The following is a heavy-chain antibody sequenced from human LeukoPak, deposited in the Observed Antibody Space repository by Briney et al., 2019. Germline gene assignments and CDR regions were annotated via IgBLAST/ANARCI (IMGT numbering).Heavy chain of an antibody. CDR3: ARAEVRYFDWLPSDYYYYGMDV. CDR1: QYTFTEYA. V-gene: IGHV1-3*01. CDR2: INAGNGNT. Sequence: GASVKVSCKASQYTFTEYAVHWVRQAPGQRLEWMGWINAGNGNTKYSQKFQGRVTITRDTSASTAYMELSSLRSEDTAVYYCARAEVRYFDWLPSDYYYYGMDVWGQGTTVTVSS. D-gene: IGHD3-9*01. J-gene: IGHJ6*02.